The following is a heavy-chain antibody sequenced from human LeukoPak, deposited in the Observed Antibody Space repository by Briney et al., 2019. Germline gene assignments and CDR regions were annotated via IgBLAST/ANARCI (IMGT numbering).Heavy chain of an antibody. CDR1: GFTFSSYA. D-gene: IGHD1-26*01. V-gene: IGHV3-23*01. Sequence: PGGSLRLSCVASGFTFSSYAMSWVRQAPGKGLDWVSAISGSGLTTHYAGSVKGRFSISRDNSKNTLYLQMNSLRAEDTAPYYCAKKVVVGATSPYSDFQDWGQGTLVTVSS. J-gene: IGHJ1*01. CDR2: ISGSGLTT. CDR3: AKKVVVGATSPYSDFQD.